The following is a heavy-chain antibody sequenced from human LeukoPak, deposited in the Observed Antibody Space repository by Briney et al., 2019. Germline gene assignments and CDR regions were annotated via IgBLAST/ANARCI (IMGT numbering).Heavy chain of an antibody. D-gene: IGHD2-8*01. CDR1: GGSISSSAYY. CDR3: ARHTNLVSVMVRWMYFDL. CDR2: IHYSGNT. J-gene: IGHJ4*02. Sequence: PSETLSLICTVSGGSISSSAYYWGWIRQPPGKGLEWIGSIHYSGNTYYKPSLKSRVTISIDTSKNQFSLRLSSVTAADTAVYYCARHTNLVSVMVRWMYFDLWGQGTLVSVSS. V-gene: IGHV4-39*01.